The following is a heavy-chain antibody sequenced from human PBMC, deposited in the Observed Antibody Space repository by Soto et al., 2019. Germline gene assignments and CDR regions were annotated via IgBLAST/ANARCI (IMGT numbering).Heavy chain of an antibody. Sequence: QVHLVQSGAEVKKPGASVKVSCKGSGYGFTTYVITWVRQAPGQGLEWMAWISAHNGNTNYAQKLQGRVTVTRDTSTSTAYMELTSLGSEDTAVYYCERGRYGDYWGQGALVTVSS. D-gene: IGHD1-1*01. CDR1: GYGFTTYV. V-gene: IGHV1-18*01. J-gene: IGHJ4*02. CDR3: ERGRYGDY. CDR2: ISAHNGNT.